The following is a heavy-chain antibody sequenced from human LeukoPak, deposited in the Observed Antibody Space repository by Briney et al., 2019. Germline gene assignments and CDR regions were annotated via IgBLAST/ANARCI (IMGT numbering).Heavy chain of an antibody. Sequence: SETLSLTCTVSGGSITSSPYHWSWIRQPPGRGPEWIGTVSHTGATQYSPSLTSRVTVSLDTSKNQFSLSLNSVTAADTAIFYCARSMVTTDRNFDHWGQGTLVTVSS. J-gene: IGHJ4*01. CDR1: GGSITSSPYH. CDR3: ARSMVTTDRNFDH. V-gene: IGHV4-39*07. CDR2: VSHTGAT. D-gene: IGHD2-21*02.